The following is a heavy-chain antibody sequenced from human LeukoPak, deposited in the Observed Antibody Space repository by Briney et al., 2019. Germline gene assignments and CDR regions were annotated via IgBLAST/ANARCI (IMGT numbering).Heavy chain of an antibody. CDR3: AKDPRFGSGSYYKPNFDY. D-gene: IGHD3-10*01. V-gene: IGHV3-23*01. Sequence: GGSLRLSCAASGFTFNTYAMSWVRQAPGKGLEWVSAISGSGASTYYADSVKGRFTISRDNSKNTLYLQMNNLRAEDTAVYYCAKDPRFGSGSYYKPNFDYWGQGTLVTVSS. J-gene: IGHJ4*02. CDR2: ISGSGAST. CDR1: GFTFNTYA.